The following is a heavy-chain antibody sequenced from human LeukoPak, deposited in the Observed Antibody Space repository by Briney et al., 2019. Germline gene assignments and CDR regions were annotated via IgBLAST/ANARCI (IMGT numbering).Heavy chain of an antibody. CDR1: GYTFTTYD. Sequence: ASVKVSCKASGYTFTTYDMTWVRQATGQGLEWMGWMNPDSGDTGYAQKFQGRVTMTRDTSISTAFMELSSLGSDDTAIYYSARGLGDYNTDWFPVSGYWGQGTLVTVSS. CDR3: ARGLGDYNTDWFPVSGY. V-gene: IGHV1-8*01. D-gene: IGHD3-9*01. J-gene: IGHJ4*02. CDR2: MNPDSGDT.